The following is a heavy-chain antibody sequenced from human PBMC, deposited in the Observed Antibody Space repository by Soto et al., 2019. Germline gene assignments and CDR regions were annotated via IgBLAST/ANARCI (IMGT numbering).Heavy chain of an antibody. CDR2: IGTAGDT. V-gene: IGHV3-13*01. D-gene: IGHD6-6*01. Sequence: LRLSCAASGFTFSSYDMHWVRQATGKGLEWVSAIGTAGDTYYPGSVKGRFTISRENAKNSLYLQMNSLRAGDTAVYYCARGLEGLRGIAARPRNYYGMDVWGQGTTVTVSS. J-gene: IGHJ6*02. CDR3: ARGLEGLRGIAARPRNYYGMDV. CDR1: GFTFSSYD.